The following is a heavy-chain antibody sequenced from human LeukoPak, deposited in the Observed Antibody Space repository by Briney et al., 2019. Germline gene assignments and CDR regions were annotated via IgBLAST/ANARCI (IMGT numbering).Heavy chain of an antibody. Sequence: GGSLRLSCAASGFTFSSYGMHWVRQAPGKGLEWVAFIRYDGSNKYYADSVKGRFTISRDNSKNTLYLQMNSLRAEDTAVYYCAKGGTMVSSSWYYFDYWGQGTLATVSS. CDR3: AKGGTMVSSSWYYFDY. J-gene: IGHJ4*02. D-gene: IGHD6-13*01. V-gene: IGHV3-30*02. CDR2: IRYDGSNK. CDR1: GFTFSSYG.